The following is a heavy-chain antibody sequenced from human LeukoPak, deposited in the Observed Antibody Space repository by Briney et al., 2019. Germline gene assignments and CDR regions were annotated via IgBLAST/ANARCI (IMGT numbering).Heavy chain of an antibody. CDR2: IRYDGSNK. J-gene: IGHJ6*02. CDR3: ARVPTPPYCSGGSCNGVLGDYYYGMDV. V-gene: IGHV3-33*01. D-gene: IGHD2-15*01. CDR1: EFTFNIYD. Sequence: AGRSLRLSCAASEFTFNIYDMHWVRQAPGKGLEWVAVIRYDGSNKYYADSVKGRFTISRDNSKNTLYLQMNSLRAEDTAVYYCARVPTPPYCSGGSCNGVLGDYYYGMDVWGQGTTVAVSS.